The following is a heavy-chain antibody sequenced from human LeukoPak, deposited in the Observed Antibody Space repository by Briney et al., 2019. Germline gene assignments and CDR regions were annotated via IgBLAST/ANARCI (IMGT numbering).Heavy chain of an antibody. J-gene: IGHJ6*02. D-gene: IGHD3-16*01. CDR3: ARGGGLDV. Sequence: GGSLRLSCTASGFTFNTYWMDWARQAPGKGLEWVASINPSESVKYYVNSVKGRFTISRDNAKNSLYLQMSNLRAEDTAVYFCARGGGLDVWGQGATVTVSS. CDR2: INPSESVK. CDR1: GFTFNTYW. V-gene: IGHV3-7*03.